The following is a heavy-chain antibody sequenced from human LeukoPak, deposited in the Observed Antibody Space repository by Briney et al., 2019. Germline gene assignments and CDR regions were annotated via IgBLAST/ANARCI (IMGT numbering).Heavy chain of an antibody. Sequence: ASVKVSCKATGDTVTAYYIHWVRQAPGQVLGLRGWISPYTGGTNYAQKFQGRVTITRDTSSNTVYMDLNRLTSDDTALYYCARDHNSENWGSLGKWGQGTLVTVSS. CDR3: ARDHNSENWGSLGK. CDR2: ISPYTGGT. J-gene: IGHJ4*02. CDR1: GDTVTAYY. D-gene: IGHD7-27*01. V-gene: IGHV1-2*02.